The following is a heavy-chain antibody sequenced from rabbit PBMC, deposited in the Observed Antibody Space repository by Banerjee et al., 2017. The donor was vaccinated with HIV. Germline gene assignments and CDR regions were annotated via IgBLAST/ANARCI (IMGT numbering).Heavy chain of an antibody. CDR1: GFSFSSSYY. Sequence: QSLEESGGDLVKPGASLTLTCTASGFSFSSSYYVCWVRQAPGKGPEWIACINEASGSTYYATWAKGRFTISRTSSTTVTLQMTSLTAADTATYFCARGGGLYASGLWGPGTLVTVS. CDR2: INEASGST. J-gene: IGHJ4*01. D-gene: IGHD4-2*01. V-gene: IGHV1S40*01. CDR3: ARGGGLYASGL.